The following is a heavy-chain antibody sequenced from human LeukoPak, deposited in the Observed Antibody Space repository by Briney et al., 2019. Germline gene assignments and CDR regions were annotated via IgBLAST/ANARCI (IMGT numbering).Heavy chain of an antibody. CDR1: GFTFSSYA. CDR2: ISGSGGST. V-gene: IGHV3-23*01. CDR3: ARSVGGSAGHFDY. J-gene: IGHJ4*02. D-gene: IGHD3-3*01. Sequence: GGSLRLSCAASGFTFSSYAMSWVRQAPGKGLEWVSAISGSGGSTYYADSVKGRFTISRDNSYNTLYLQMNSLRAEDTAVYYCARSVGGSAGHFDYWGQGTLVTVSS.